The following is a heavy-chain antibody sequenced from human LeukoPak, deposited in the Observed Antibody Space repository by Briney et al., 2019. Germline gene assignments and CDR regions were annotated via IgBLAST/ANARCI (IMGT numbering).Heavy chain of an antibody. CDR2: ITSSATYI. V-gene: IGHV3-21*01. Sequence: GGSLRLSCAASGFTFSSYNMNWVHQAPGKAMEWVSSITSSATYIFYADSVKGRFTISRDNAKNSLYLQMNSLRAEDTAVYYCARDARYWGQGTLVTVSS. CDR3: ARDARY. CDR1: GFTFSSYN. J-gene: IGHJ4*02.